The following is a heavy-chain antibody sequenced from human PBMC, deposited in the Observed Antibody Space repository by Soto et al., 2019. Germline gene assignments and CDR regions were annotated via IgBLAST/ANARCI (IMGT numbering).Heavy chain of an antibody. CDR1: GGTFSSYA. CDR2: IIPIFGTA. Sequence: QVQLVQSGAEVKKPGSSVKVSCKASGGTFSSYAISWVRQALGQGLEWMGGIIPIFGTANYAQKFQGRVTITADESTSTAYMELSSLRSEDTAVYYCARVTARYGYYGMDVWGQGTTVTVSS. J-gene: IGHJ6*02. CDR3: ARVTARYGYYGMDV. V-gene: IGHV1-69*12. D-gene: IGHD5-18*01.